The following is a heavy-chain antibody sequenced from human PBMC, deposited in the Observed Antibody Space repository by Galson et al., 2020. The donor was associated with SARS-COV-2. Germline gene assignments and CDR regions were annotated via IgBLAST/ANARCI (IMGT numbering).Heavy chain of an antibody. V-gene: IGHV4-59*01. J-gene: IGHJ6*02. Sequence: ETSETLSLTCIVSGGSISSYYWSWIRQPPGKGLEWIGYIYYSGSTHYNPTLKSRVTISIDTSKNQSSLRLSSVTAADTAVYYCAGVRFYFRHSYVLDVWGQGTTVTVSS. CDR1: GGSISSYY. CDR3: AGVRFYFRHSYVLDV. CDR2: IYYSGST. D-gene: IGHD1-26*01.